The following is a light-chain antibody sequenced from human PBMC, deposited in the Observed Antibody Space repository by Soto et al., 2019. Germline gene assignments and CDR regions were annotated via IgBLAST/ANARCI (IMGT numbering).Light chain of an antibody. V-gene: IGKV4-1*01. Sequence: DIVLTQSPDSLAVSLGERATINCKSSQTILYNYNNKNYIAWYQQKPGQPPKLLIYWASTRESGVTDRFSRSGSGTDFTLTISSLQAEDVAVYYCQQYYNNPSFAFGQGNKVEIK. CDR1: QTILYNYNNKNY. CDR2: WAS. CDR3: QQYYNNPSFA. J-gene: IGKJ2*01.